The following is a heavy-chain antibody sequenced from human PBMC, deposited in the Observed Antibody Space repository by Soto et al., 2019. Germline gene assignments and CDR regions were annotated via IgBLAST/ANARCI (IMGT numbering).Heavy chain of an antibody. V-gene: IGHV3-30*18. CDR3: AEDSSSWYGMDV. Sequence: QVQLVESGGGVVQPGRSLRLSCAASGFTFSSYGMHWVRQAPGKGLEWVAVISYDGSNKYYADSVKGRFTISRDNSKNTLYLQMNSLRAEDTAVYYCAEDSSSWYGMDVWGQGTTVTVSS. CDR2: ISYDGSNK. CDR1: GFTFSSYG. D-gene: IGHD6-13*01. J-gene: IGHJ6*02.